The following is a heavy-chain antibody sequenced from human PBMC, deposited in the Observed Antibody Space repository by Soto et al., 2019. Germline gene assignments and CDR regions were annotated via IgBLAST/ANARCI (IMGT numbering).Heavy chain of an antibody. D-gene: IGHD3-10*01. CDR2: IDPSDSYT. CDR1: GYSFTSYW. V-gene: IGHV5-10-1*01. Sequence: GESLKISCKGSGYSFTSYWISWVRQMPGKGLEWMGRIDPSDSYTNYSPSFQGHVTISADKSISTAYPELSRLRADDTAVYYCARVDYYGSGSPYYFDYWGQGTLVTVSS. CDR3: ARVDYYGSGSPYYFDY. J-gene: IGHJ4*02.